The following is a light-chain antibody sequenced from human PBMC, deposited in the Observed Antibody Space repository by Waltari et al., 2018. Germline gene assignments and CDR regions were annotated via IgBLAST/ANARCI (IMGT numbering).Light chain of an antibody. J-gene: IGKJ1*01. CDR1: QSVLYSSNNKNY. Sequence: DIVMTQSPDSLAVPLGERATINCKSSQSVLYSSNNKNYLAWYQQKPGQPPKLLIYWASTRESGVPDRVSGGGSGTDFTLTISSLQAEDVAVYYCQQYYSTPRTFGQGTKVEIK. CDR3: QQYYSTPRT. CDR2: WAS. V-gene: IGKV4-1*01.